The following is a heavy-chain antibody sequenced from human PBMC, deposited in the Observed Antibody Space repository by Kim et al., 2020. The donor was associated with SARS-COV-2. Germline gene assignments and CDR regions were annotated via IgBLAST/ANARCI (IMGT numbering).Heavy chain of an antibody. V-gene: IGHV1-3*01. CDR1: GYTFTSYA. CDR2: INAGNGNT. CDR3: ARDPNCSSTSCYGERYFDWLG. Sequence: ASVKVSCKASGYTFTSYAMHWVRQAPGQRLEWMGWINAGNGNTKYSQKFQGRVTITRDTSASTAYMELSSLRSEDTAVYYCARDPNCSSTSCYGERYFDWLGWGQGTLVTVSS. D-gene: IGHD2-2*01. J-gene: IGHJ4*02.